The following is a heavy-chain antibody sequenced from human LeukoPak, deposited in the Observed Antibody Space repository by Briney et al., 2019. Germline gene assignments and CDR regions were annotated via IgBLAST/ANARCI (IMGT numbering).Heavy chain of an antibody. D-gene: IGHD6-19*01. V-gene: IGHV3-30*03. Sequence: PGGSLRLSCAASGFTFSSYGMHWVRQAPGKGLEWVAVISYDGSNEYYVDSVKGRFTISRDNSKNTLYLQMNSLRAEDTAVYYCASKTPLAVAGPGAFDIWGQGTMVTVSS. CDR3: ASKTPLAVAGPGAFDI. CDR2: ISYDGSNE. CDR1: GFTFSSYG. J-gene: IGHJ3*02.